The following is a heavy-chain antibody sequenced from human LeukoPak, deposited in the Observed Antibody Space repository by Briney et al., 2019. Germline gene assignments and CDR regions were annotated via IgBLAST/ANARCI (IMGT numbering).Heavy chain of an antibody. J-gene: IGHJ6*04. V-gene: IGHV3-23*01. Sequence: GRSLRLSCAASGFTFSSYAMHWVRQAPGKGLEWVSAISGSGGSTYYADSVKGRFTISRDNSKNTLYLQMNSLRAEDTAVYYCAKLRITIFGVDPLDTDVWGKGTTVTVSP. CDR2: ISGSGGST. CDR3: AKLRITIFGVDPLDTDV. D-gene: IGHD3-3*01. CDR1: GFTFSSYA.